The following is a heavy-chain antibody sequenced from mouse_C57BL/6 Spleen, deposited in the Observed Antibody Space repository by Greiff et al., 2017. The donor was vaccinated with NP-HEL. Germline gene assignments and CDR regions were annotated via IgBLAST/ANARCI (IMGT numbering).Heavy chain of an antibody. CDR2: IYWDDDK. CDR1: GFSLSTSGMG. J-gene: IGHJ3*01. D-gene: IGHD3-2*02. V-gene: IGHV8-12*01. Sequence: QVTLKESGPGILQSSQTLSLTCSFSGFSLSTSGMGVSWIRQPSGKGLEWLAHIYWDDDKRYNPSLKSRPTISKDTSRNQVFLKITSVDTADTATYYCARREDSSGYWFAYWGQGTLVTVSA. CDR3: ARREDSSGYWFAY.